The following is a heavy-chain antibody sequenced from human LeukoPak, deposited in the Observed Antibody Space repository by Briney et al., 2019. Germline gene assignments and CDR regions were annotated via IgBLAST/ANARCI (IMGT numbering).Heavy chain of an antibody. CDR2: IYYSGST. Sequence: SETLSLTCTVSGGSISSSTYYWGWIRQPPGKGLEWIGSIYYSGSTYYNPSLKSRVTISVDTSKNQFSLKLSSVTAADTAVYYCARGYDLAGMDVWGQGTTVTVSS. CDR3: ARGYDLAGMDV. D-gene: IGHD2-15*01. CDR1: GGSISSSTYY. V-gene: IGHV4-39*07. J-gene: IGHJ6*02.